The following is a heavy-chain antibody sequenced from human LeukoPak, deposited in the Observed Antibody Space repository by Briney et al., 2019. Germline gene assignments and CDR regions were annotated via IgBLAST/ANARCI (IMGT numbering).Heavy chain of an antibody. D-gene: IGHD5-18*01. CDR2: IYYSGST. CDR3: ARGRAAMVFDY. Sequence: SETLSLTCTVSGGSISSYYWSWIRQPPGKGLEWIGYIYYSGSTNYNPSLKSRVTISVDTSKNQFSLKLSTVTAADTAVYYCARGRAAMVFDYWGQGTLVTVSS. CDR1: GGSISSYY. V-gene: IGHV4-59*01. J-gene: IGHJ4*02.